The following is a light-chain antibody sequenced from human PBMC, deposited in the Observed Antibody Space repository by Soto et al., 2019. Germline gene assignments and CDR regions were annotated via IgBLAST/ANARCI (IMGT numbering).Light chain of an antibody. CDR2: EVS. J-gene: IGLJ2*01. V-gene: IGLV2-14*01. CDR3: SSYTTTTTQVV. Sequence: QSALTQPASVSGSAGQSITISCTGTSSDIGGYNYVSWYQQHPGKAPKLMIYEVSDRPSGVSTRFSGAKSGNTASLTISGLQAEDEAYYYCSSYTTTTTQVVFGGGTKVTVL. CDR1: SSDIGGYNY.